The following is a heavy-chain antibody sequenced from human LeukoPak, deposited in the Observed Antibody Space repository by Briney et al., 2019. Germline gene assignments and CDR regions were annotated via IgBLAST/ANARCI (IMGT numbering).Heavy chain of an antibody. CDR3: ARDPGVRWLVGFDY. Sequence: GGSLRLSCAASGFTFSSYGMHWVRQAPGKGLEGVAVIWYDGSNKYYADSVKGRFTISRDNSKNTLYLQMDSLRAEDTAVYYCARDPGVRWLVGFDYWGQGTLVTVSS. V-gene: IGHV3-33*01. J-gene: IGHJ4*02. CDR1: GFTFSSYG. D-gene: IGHD6-19*01. CDR2: IWYDGSNK.